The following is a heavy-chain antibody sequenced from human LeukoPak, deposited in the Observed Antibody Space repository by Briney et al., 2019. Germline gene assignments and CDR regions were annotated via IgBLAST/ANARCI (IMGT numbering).Heavy chain of an antibody. Sequence: SETLSLTWTLSADSMSSSSYDWGWIRQPPGKGLEWIASIYYSGSTFYNPSLRSRVTISVDKSRNRFSLKLSSVTASDTSVYYCARHGIDHYDLSAYSNWFDPWGQGTLVTVSS. V-gene: IGHV4-39*01. CDR2: IYYSGST. J-gene: IGHJ5*01. CDR3: ARHGIDHYDLSAYSNWFDP. D-gene: IGHD3-22*01. CDR1: ADSMSSSSYD.